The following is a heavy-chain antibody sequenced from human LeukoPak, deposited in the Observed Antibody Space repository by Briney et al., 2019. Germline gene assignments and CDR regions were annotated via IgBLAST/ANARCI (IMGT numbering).Heavy chain of an antibody. CDR1: GFTFDDYA. D-gene: IGHD3-10*01. CDR2: ISGDGGST. Sequence: GGSLRLSCAASGFTFDDYAMHWVRQAPGKGLEWVSLISGDGGSTYYADSVKGRFTISRGNSKNSLYLQMNSLRTEDTALYYCAKGRGRGVITLFDYWRQGTLVTVSS. J-gene: IGHJ4*02. V-gene: IGHV3-43*02. CDR3: AKGRGRGVITLFDY.